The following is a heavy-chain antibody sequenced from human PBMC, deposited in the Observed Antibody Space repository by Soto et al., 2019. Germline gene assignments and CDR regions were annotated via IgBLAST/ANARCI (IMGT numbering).Heavy chain of an antibody. CDR1: GYTFTSYA. D-gene: IGHD3-10*01. J-gene: IGHJ6*02. CDR3: ARDYFKARTGRYYYYSGMDV. V-gene: IGHV1-3*01. Sequence: ASVKVSFKASGYTFTSYAMHWVRQAPGQRLEWMGWINAGNGNTKYSQKFQGRVTITRDTSASTAYMELSSLRSEDTAVYYCARDYFKARTGRYYYYSGMDVWGQGTTVTVSS. CDR2: INAGNGNT.